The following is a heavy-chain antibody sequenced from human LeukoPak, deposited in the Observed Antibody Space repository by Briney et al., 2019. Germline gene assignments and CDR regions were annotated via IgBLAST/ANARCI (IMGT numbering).Heavy chain of an antibody. CDR3: ARGGSSSWYGS. J-gene: IGHJ5*01. Sequence: GGSLRLSCAASGFTFSSYWMHWVRQAPGKGLVRVSRINSDGSTTSHADSVKGRFTISRDNAKNTLFLQMNSLRAEDTAVYYCARGGSSSWYGSWGQGTLVTVSS. V-gene: IGHV3-74*01. CDR2: INSDGSTT. CDR1: GFTFSSYW. D-gene: IGHD6-13*01.